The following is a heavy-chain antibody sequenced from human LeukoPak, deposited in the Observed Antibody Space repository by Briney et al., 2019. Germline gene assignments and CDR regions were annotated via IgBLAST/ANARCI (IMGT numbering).Heavy chain of an antibody. CDR2: ISGSGGST. J-gene: IGHJ4*02. Sequence: GGSLRLSCAASGFTFSSYAMSWVPQAPGQGVEWVSAISGSGGSTYYADSVKGRFTISRDNSKNTLYLNMNRLGAKDTAVYYCAKGASTSCFDYWGQGTLVTVSS. CDR1: GFTFSSYA. D-gene: IGHD2-2*01. CDR3: AKGASTSCFDY. V-gene: IGHV3-23*01.